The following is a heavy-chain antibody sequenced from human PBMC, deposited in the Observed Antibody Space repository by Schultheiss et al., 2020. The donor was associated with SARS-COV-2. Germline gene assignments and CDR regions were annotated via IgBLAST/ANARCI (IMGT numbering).Heavy chain of an antibody. V-gene: IGHV1-46*01. CDR1: GYTFTSYY. D-gene: IGHD5-18*01. J-gene: IGHJ3*02. CDR3: AKRYTLSALDI. Sequence: ASVKVSCKASGYTFTSYYMHWVRQAPGQGLEWMGLINPSSGTTTYAQKFQGRVTMTRDTSTNTVYMDLSSLTSEDTALYYCAKRYTLSALDIWGQGTMVTVSS. CDR2: INPSSGTT.